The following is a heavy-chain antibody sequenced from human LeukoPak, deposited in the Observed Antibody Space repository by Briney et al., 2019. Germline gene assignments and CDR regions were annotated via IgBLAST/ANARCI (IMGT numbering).Heavy chain of an antibody. D-gene: IGHD3-16*01. V-gene: IGHV3-30*02. CDR1: GFTFSGFG. CDR3: ARVKSWGIGY. CDR2: IRYDGSSE. J-gene: IGHJ4*02. Sequence: GGSLRLSCEASGFTFSGFGMHWVRQAPGKGLEWVAFIRYDGSSEFYVDSVKGRFTISRDNSKNTLYLQMNSLRAEDTAVYYCARVKSWGIGYWGQGTLVTVSS.